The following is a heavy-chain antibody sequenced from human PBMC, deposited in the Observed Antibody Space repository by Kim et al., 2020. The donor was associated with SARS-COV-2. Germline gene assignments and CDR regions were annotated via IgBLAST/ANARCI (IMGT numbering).Heavy chain of an antibody. V-gene: IGHV4-31*02. Sequence: SLENRVTISVDTSKNQFSLKLSSVTAADTAVYYCARDHKYSSSSRYGMDVWGQGTTVTVSS. D-gene: IGHD6-6*01. CDR3: ARDHKYSSSSRYGMDV. J-gene: IGHJ6*02.